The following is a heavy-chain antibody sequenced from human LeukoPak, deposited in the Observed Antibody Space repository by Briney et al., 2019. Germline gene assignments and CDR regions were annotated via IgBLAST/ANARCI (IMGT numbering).Heavy chain of an antibody. D-gene: IGHD4/OR15-4a*01. CDR1: GFTVSSNS. CDR3: ARRAGAYSHPYDF. V-gene: IGHV3-53*01. CDR2: IYSDNT. Sequence: GGSLRLSCTVSGFTVSSNSMSWVRQAPGKGLEWVSFIYSDNTHYSDSVKGRFTISRDNSKNTLYLQMNSLRAEDTAVYYCARRAGAYSHPYDFWGQGTLVTVSS. J-gene: IGHJ4*02.